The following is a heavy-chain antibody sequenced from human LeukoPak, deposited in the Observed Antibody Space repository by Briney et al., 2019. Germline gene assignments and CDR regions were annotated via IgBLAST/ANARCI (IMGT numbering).Heavy chain of an antibody. CDR1: GFTFTSYA. V-gene: IGHV3-23*01. CDR3: ARDLWGGSYSPPSDY. CDR2: ISGSGSST. J-gene: IGHJ4*02. Sequence: GGSLRLSCAASGFTFTSYAMNWVRQAPGKGLEWVSTISGSGSSTYYVDSVKGRFTISRDNSKNTLYLQMNSLRAEDTAVYYCARDLWGGSYSPPSDYWGQGTLVTVSS. D-gene: IGHD1-26*01.